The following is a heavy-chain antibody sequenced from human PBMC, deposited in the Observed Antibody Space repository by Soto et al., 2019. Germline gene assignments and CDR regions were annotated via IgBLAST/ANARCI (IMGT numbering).Heavy chain of an antibody. Sequence: LGESLKISCKGSGYSFTSYWIGWVRQMPGKGLEWMGIIYPGDSDTRYSPSFQGQVTISADKSISTAYLQWSSLKASDTAMYYCARDSVYGGNPPYGMDGWGQGTTVTFSS. V-gene: IGHV5-51*01. D-gene: IGHD4-17*01. CDR1: GYSFTSYW. J-gene: IGHJ6*02. CDR3: ARDSVYGGNPPYGMDG. CDR2: IYPGDSDT.